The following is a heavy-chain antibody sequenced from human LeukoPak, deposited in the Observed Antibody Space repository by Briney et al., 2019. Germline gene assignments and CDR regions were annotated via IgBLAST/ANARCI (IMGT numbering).Heavy chain of an antibody. J-gene: IGHJ4*02. Sequence: PGGSLRLSCVGSGFTFSSHYISWVRQAPGKGLEWVANIKGDGSDRYYVDSVKGRFTISRDNPKNSLYLQMNSLRAEDTAVYYCARGRYYYDSSGYYSEGSYYFDYWGQGTLVTVSS. D-gene: IGHD3-22*01. CDR2: IKGDGSDR. CDR3: ARGRYYYDSSGYYSEGSYYFDY. CDR1: GFTFSSHY. V-gene: IGHV3-7*03.